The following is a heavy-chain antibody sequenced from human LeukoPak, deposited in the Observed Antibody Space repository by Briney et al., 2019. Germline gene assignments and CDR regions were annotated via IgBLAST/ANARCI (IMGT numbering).Heavy chain of an antibody. Sequence: ASVKVSCKASGGTFSSYAISWVRHAPGQGLEWMGGIIPIFGTANYAQKFQGRVTITADESTSTAYMELSSLRSEDTAVYYCAREGKAHSGSSNRAFDIWGQGTMVTVSS. D-gene: IGHD1-26*01. J-gene: IGHJ3*02. CDR2: IIPIFGTA. CDR1: GGTFSSYA. V-gene: IGHV1-69*13. CDR3: AREGKAHSGSSNRAFDI.